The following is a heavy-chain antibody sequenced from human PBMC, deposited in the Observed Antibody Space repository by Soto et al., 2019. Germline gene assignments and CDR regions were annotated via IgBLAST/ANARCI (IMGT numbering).Heavy chain of an antibody. V-gene: IGHV3-7*01. Sequence: EVQLVESGGGLVQPGGSLRLSCAASAFTFSTYWMSWLRQAPGKGLEWVATIKQDGSEKYHVDSVKGRFTISRENAKESLYLEMNSLRAEDTAVYFCVRGCGRSSCPYYFDYWGQGSLVTVSS. CDR1: AFTFSTYW. CDR2: IKQDGSEK. D-gene: IGHD2-2*01. CDR3: VRGCGRSSCPYYFDY. J-gene: IGHJ4*02.